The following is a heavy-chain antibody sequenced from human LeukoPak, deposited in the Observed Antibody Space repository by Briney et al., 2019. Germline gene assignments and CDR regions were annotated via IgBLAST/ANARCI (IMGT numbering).Heavy chain of an antibody. CDR2: IYTSGSP. V-gene: IGHV4-4*07. Sequence: PSETLSLTCTVSGGSISSYYWSWIRQPAGKGLEWIGGIYTSGSPNYNPSLKSRVNISVDTSKNQVSLKVSSVTAADTAVYYSARVSDFWSGRYWFDSWGQALLVTAS. J-gene: IGHJ5*01. CDR3: ARVSDFWSGRYWFDS. D-gene: IGHD3-3*01. CDR1: GGSISSYY.